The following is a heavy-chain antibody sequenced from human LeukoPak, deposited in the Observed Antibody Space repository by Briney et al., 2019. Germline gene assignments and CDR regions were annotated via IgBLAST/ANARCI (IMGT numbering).Heavy chain of an antibody. CDR3: ARVILRWLPYYYYYMDV. J-gene: IGHJ6*03. D-gene: IGHD5-12*01. V-gene: IGHV3-21*01. Sequence: GGSLRLSCAASGFTFSSYSMNWVRQAPGKGLEWVSSISSSSSYIYYADSVKGRFTISRDNAKNSLYLQMNSLRAEDTAVYYCARVILRWLPYYYYYMDVWGKGTTVTVSS. CDR2: ISSSSSYI. CDR1: GFTFSSYS.